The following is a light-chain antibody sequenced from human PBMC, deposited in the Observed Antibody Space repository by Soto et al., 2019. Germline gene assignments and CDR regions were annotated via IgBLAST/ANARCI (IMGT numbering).Light chain of an antibody. V-gene: IGLV1-47*01. CDR2: RNN. J-gene: IGLJ3*02. Sequence: QSVLTQPPSASGTPGQRVTISCSGSSSNIGSNYVYWYHQQLPGTAPKLLIYRNNQRPSGVPDRFSGSKSGTSASLAISGLLYEDEVDYYCAAWDDSLRGGVFGGGTKLTVL. CDR1: SSNIGSNY. CDR3: AAWDDSLRGGV.